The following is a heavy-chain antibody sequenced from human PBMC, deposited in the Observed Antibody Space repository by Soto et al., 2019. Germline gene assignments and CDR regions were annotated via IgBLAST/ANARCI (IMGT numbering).Heavy chain of an antibody. J-gene: IGHJ6*02. V-gene: IGHV3-43*01. CDR2: ISWDGGST. CDR1: GFTFDDYT. Sequence: PGGSLRLSWAASGFTFDDYTMRWVSQAPGKGLEWVSLISWDGGSTYYADSVKGRFTISRDNSKNSLYLQMNSLRTEDTALYYCAKDAGYCTNGVCPGGVYYYGMDVWGQGTTVTVSS. D-gene: IGHD2-8*01. CDR3: AKDAGYCTNGVCPGGVYYYGMDV.